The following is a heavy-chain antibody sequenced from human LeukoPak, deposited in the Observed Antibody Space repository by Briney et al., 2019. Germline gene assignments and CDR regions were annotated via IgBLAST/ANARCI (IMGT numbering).Heavy chain of an antibody. D-gene: IGHD6-19*01. CDR3: ARGISMGGSGWYIYCYMDV. Sequence: SETLSLTCTVSGGSISSYYWSWIRQPPGKGLEWIGYIYYSGGTNYNPSLKSRVTTSVDTSKNQFSLKLSSVTAADTAVYYCARGISMGGSGWYIYCYMDVWGKGTTVTVSS. J-gene: IGHJ6*03. CDR2: IYYSGGT. V-gene: IGHV4-59*01. CDR1: GGSISSYY.